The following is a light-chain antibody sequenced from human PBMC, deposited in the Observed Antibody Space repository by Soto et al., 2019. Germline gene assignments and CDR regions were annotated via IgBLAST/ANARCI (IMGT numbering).Light chain of an antibody. CDR2: GAS. CDR1: QRVSSSY. J-gene: IGKJ1*01. CDR3: QQYGSSPRT. V-gene: IGKV3-20*01. Sequence: ERVFTQSPGTLSLSPGERATLSCRASQRVSSSYLAWYQQKPGQAPRLLIQGASSRATGIPDRFSGSGSGTDFSLTISRLEAEDFAVYYCQQYGSSPRTFGQGTKV.